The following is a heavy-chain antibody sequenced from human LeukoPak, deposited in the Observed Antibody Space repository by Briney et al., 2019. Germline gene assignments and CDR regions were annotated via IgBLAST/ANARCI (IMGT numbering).Heavy chain of an antibody. D-gene: IGHD2-2*01. Sequence: PGGSLPLSCVASGFIHSSYRMNEVGPARGRGGAGVSYISMRSRTKYYADSVKGRFTISRDNAKNSLYLQMNSLRAEDTAVYYCARDDCSSTSCYVPPGYFDLWGRGTLVTVSS. CDR2: ISMRSRTK. V-gene: IGHV3-48*01. J-gene: IGHJ2*01. CDR3: ARDDCSSTSCYVPPGYFDL. CDR1: GFIHSSYR.